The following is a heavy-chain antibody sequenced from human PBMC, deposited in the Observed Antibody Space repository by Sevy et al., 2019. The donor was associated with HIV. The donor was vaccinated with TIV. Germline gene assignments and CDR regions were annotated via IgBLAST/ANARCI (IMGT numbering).Heavy chain of an antibody. V-gene: IGHV3-72*01. J-gene: IGHJ2*01. D-gene: IGHD6-19*01. CDR3: AAVAADKGYFNI. CDR1: GFSLGDLY. CDR2: IRNKAKSYTT. Sequence: GGSLRLSCAASGFSLGDLYMDWDRQAPGKGLEWVGRIRNKAKSYTTEYVASVKGRFSISRDDSQNSLYLQLNSLKTEDTAVYYCAAVAADKGYFNIWGRGTLVTVSS.